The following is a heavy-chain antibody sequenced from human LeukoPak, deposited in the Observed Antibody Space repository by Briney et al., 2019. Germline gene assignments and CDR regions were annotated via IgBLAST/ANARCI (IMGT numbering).Heavy chain of an antibody. J-gene: IGHJ4*02. CDR1: GSTSSNYG. CDR3: ARAGYGDPHFDF. CDR2: IWYDGSNK. D-gene: IGHD4-17*01. V-gene: IGHV3-33*01. Sequence: GGSLRLSCAASGSTSSNYGMHWVRQAPGKGLEWVAAIWYDGSNKYYGDSVKGRFTTSRDDSKNTLYLQMNSLRAEDTAAYYCARAGYGDPHFDFWGQGTLVTVSS.